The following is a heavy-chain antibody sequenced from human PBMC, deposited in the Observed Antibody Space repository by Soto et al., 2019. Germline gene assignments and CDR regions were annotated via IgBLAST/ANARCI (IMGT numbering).Heavy chain of an antibody. D-gene: IGHD3-9*01. CDR1: GFTFRSYA. CDR2: ISSDGSNK. J-gene: IGHJ6*02. CDR3: ARDRLFESNTFYYNYGMDV. Sequence: GGSLRLSCAASGFTFRSYAIHWVRQAPGKGLEWVAIISSDGSNKYYADSVKGRFTISRDDSKNTVYLQMNSLIAEDTAVYYCARDRLFESNTFYYNYGMDVWGQGTTVTVS. V-gene: IGHV3-30-3*01.